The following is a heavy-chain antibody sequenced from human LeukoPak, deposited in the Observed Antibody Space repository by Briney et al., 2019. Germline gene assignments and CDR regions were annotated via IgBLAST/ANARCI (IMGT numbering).Heavy chain of an antibody. V-gene: IGHV1-3*01. J-gene: IGHJ5*02. CDR1: GYTFTSYA. CDR3: ARGVKHCSSTSCHLNWFDP. D-gene: IGHD2-2*01. CDR2: TNAGNGNT. Sequence: ASVKVSCKASGYTFTSYAMHWVRQAPGQRLEWMGWTNAGNGNTKYSQKFQGRVTMTRDTSISTAYMELSRLRSDDTAVYYCARGVKHCSSTSCHLNWFDPWGQGTLVTVSS.